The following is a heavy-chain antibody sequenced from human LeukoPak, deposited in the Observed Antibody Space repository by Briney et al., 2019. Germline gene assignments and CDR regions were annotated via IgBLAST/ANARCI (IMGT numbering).Heavy chain of an antibody. V-gene: IGHV4-34*01. CDR3: ARSQGNYYDSSGYYS. Sequence: SETLSLTCTVYGGSFSGYYWSWIRQPPGKGLEWIGEINHSGSTNYNPSLKSRVTISVDTSKNQFSLKLSSVTAADTAVYYCARSQGNYYDSSGYYSWGQGTLVTVSS. CDR1: GGSFSGYY. D-gene: IGHD3-22*01. CDR2: INHSGST. J-gene: IGHJ4*02.